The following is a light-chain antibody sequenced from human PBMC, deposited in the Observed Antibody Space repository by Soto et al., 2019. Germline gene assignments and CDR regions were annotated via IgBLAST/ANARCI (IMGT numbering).Light chain of an antibody. CDR3: QQRSNWLLT. J-gene: IGKJ4*01. Sequence: EIVLTQSPATLSLSPGERATLSCRASQSVSSYLAWYQQKPGQAPRLLIYDASNRATGIPARFSGSGSGKDFTLTISSLETEDFAVYYCQQRSNWLLTSGGGTKVEIK. CDR2: DAS. CDR1: QSVSSY. V-gene: IGKV3-11*01.